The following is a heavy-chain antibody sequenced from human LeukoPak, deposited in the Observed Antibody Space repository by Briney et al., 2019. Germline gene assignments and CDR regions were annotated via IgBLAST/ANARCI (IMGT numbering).Heavy chain of an antibody. Sequence: GGSLRLSCAASGFTFSSYAMSWVRQAPGKGLEWVSAISGSGGSTYYADSVKGRFTISRDNSKNTLYLQMNSLRAEDTAVYYCARVEAGGVNYYYYGMDVWGQGTTVTVSS. CDR3: ARVEAGGVNYYYYGMDV. CDR1: GFTFSSYA. CDR2: ISGSGGST. V-gene: IGHV3-23*01. J-gene: IGHJ6*02. D-gene: IGHD3-16*01.